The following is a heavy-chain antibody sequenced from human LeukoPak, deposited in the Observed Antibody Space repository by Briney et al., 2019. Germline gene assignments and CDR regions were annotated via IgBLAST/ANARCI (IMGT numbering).Heavy chain of an antibody. D-gene: IGHD3-10*01. CDR2: ISAYNGNT. V-gene: IGHV1-18*01. CDR3: ARDRLITMVRGRACDI. Sequence: ASVRVSCEASGYTFTSYGISWVRQAPGQGLEWMGWISAYNGNTNYAQKLRGRVTMTTDTSTSTAYMELRSLRSDDTAVYYCARDRLITMVRGRACDIWGQGTMVTVSS. CDR1: GYTFTSYG. J-gene: IGHJ3*02.